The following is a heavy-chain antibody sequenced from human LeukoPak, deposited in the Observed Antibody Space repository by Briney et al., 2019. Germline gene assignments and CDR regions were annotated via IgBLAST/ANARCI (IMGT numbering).Heavy chain of an antibody. CDR1: GGSISSYY. Sequence: SETLSLTCTVSGGSISSYYWSWIRQPPGKGLEWIGYIYNIGSTNDNPSLKSRVTMSVDTSTHQLSLQLSPVPAADTAVSSCARAPAFYYGDYWTSSNYFDYWGQGTLVTVSS. D-gene: IGHD4-17*01. CDR3: ARAPAFYYGDYWTSSNYFDY. V-gene: IGHV4-59*01. CDR2: IYNIGST. J-gene: IGHJ4*02.